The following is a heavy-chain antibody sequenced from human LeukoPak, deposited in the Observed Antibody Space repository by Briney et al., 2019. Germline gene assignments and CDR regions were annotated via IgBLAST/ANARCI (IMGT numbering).Heavy chain of an antibody. V-gene: IGHV1-69*04. CDR3: ARGGLELSFDY. Sequence: SVRVSCKASGGTFSSYAISWVRQAPGQGLEWMGRIIPILGIANYAQKFQGRVTITADKSTSTAYMELSSLRSEDTAVYYCARGGLELSFDYWGQGTLVTVSS. CDR2: IIPILGIA. D-gene: IGHD1-7*01. J-gene: IGHJ4*02. CDR1: GGTFSSYA.